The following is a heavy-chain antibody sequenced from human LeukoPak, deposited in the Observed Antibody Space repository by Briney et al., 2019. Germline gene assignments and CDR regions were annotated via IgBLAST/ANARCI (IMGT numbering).Heavy chain of an antibody. CDR3: ARESAIVLVPFDS. CDR2: INSDGRST. V-gene: IGHV3-74*01. J-gene: IGHJ4*02. D-gene: IGHD2/OR15-2a*01. CDR1: GFSFTSYW. Sequence: GGSLRLSCAASGFSFTSYWMHWGRQAPGKGLVWGSRINSDGRSTTYADSVKGRFTISRDNAKNTLYLQMNTLRGEDTAVYYCARESAIVLVPFDSWGQGTLVTVSS.